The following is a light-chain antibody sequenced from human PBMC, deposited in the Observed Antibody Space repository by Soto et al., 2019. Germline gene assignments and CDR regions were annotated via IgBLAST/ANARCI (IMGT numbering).Light chain of an antibody. CDR1: EKINKW. J-gene: IGKJ1*01. Sequence: DIQMTQSPSTLSASVGDRVTITCRASEKINKWLAWYQQKPGKAPKLLMFDVSNLESGVPSRFSGSGSGTEFTLTISSLHSDDFATYYCQQYDYSRTFGQGTKV. CDR3: QQYDYSRT. CDR2: DVS. V-gene: IGKV1-5*01.